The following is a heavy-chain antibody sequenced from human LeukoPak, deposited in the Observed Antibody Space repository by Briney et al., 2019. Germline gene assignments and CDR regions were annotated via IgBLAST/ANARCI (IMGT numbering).Heavy chain of an antibody. CDR2: INHSGST. J-gene: IGHJ4*02. Sequence: SETLSLTCSVSGDSIRSYYWTWIRQPPGKGLEWIGEINHSGSTNYNPSLKSRVTISVDTSKNQFSLKLSSVTAADTAVYYCARAIAVADHGLYFDYWGQGTLVTVSS. D-gene: IGHD6-19*01. CDR3: ARAIAVADHGLYFDY. CDR1: GDSIRSYY. V-gene: IGHV4-34*01.